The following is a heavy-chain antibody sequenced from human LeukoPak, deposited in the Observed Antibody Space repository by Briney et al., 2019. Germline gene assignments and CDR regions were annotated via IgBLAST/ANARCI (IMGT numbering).Heavy chain of an antibody. CDR2: INPSGGST. Sequence: ASVKVSCKASGYTFTSYYMHWVRQAPGQGLEWMGIINPSGGSTSYAQKFQGRVTMTRDMSTSTVYMELSSLRSEDTAVYYCARGPQKAYDFLSGSYRYHFDSWGQGTLVTVSS. CDR3: ARGPQKAYDFLSGSYRYHFDS. V-gene: IGHV1-46*01. D-gene: IGHD3-16*02. CDR1: GYTFTSYY. J-gene: IGHJ4*02.